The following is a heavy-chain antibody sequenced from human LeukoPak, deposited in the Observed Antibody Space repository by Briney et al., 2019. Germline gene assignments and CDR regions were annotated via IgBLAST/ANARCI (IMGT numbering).Heavy chain of an antibody. CDR2: IYYSGST. CDR3: ARVGYDFWSGYYKFYCYYYMDV. D-gene: IGHD3-3*01. CDR1: GGSISSYY. V-gene: IGHV4-59*01. J-gene: IGHJ6*03. Sequence: SETLSLTCTVSGGSISSYYWSWIRQPPGKGLEWIGYIYYSGSTNYNPSLKSRVTISVDTSKNQFSLKLSSVTAADTAVYYCARVGYDFWSGYYKFYCYYYMDVWGKGTTVTVSS.